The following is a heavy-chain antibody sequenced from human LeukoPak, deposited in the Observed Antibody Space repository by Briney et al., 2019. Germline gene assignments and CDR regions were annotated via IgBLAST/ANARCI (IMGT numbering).Heavy chain of an antibody. CDR2: IYYSGST. V-gene: IGHV4-59*01. D-gene: IGHD6-19*01. J-gene: IGHJ2*01. CDR1: GGSISSYY. Sequence: SETLSLTCTVSGGSISSYYWSWIRQPPGKGLEWIGYIYYSGSTNYNPSLKTRVNISADTSKKQFSLKLSSVTAADTAVYFCGGSGWYTGRYFDLWGRGTLVTVSS. CDR3: GGSGWYTGRYFDL.